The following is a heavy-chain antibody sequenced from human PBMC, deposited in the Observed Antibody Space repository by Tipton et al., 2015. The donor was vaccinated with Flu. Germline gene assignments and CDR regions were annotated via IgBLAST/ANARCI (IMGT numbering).Heavy chain of an antibody. CDR1: GGSISNYY. CDR3: SRDFCSGGFCYPDY. V-gene: IGHV4-4*07. Sequence: TLSLTCTVSGGSISNYYWGWIRQPAGKGLEFIGRMYASGGTRYNPSLKSRVTMSANTSKNQVSLMLSSVAAADTAVYYCSRDFCSGGFCYPDYWGQGTLVTVSS. CDR2: MYASGGT. J-gene: IGHJ4*02. D-gene: IGHD2-15*01.